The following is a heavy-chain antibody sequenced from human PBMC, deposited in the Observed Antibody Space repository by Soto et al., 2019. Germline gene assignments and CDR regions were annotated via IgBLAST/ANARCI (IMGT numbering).Heavy chain of an antibody. V-gene: IGHV4-4*07. CDR1: GGSISSYY. J-gene: IGHJ4*02. CDR2: IYTSGST. CDR3: ARALPTYYYDSSGYYRDIYFDY. Sequence: PSETLSLTCTVSGGSISSYYWSWIRPPAGKGLEWIGRIYTSGSTNYNPSLKSRVTMSVDTSKNQFSLKLSSVTAADTAVYYCARALPTYYYDSSGYYRDIYFDYWGQGTLVTV. D-gene: IGHD3-22*01.